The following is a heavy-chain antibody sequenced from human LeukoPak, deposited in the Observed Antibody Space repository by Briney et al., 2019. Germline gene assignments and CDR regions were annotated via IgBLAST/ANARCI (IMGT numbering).Heavy chain of an antibody. D-gene: IGHD3-22*01. CDR3: ARSPHYYDSSGYYFDY. CDR1: GCTFTSYD. CDR2: MNPNSGNT. J-gene: IGHJ4*02. V-gene: IGHV1-8*01. Sequence: ASVKVSCKASGCTFTSYDINWVRQATGQGLEWMGWMNPNSGNTGYAQKFQGRVTMTRNTSISTAYMELSSLRSEDTAVYYCARSPHYYDSSGYYFDYWGQGTLVTVSS.